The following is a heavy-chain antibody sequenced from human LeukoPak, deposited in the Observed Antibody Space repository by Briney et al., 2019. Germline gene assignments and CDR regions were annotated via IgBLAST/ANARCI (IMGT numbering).Heavy chain of an antibody. V-gene: IGHV3-9*01. Sequence: GGSLRLSCAAPGFTFDDYAVHWVRQAPGKGLEWVSGISWNSGSIGYADSVKGRFTISRDNAKNSLYLQMNSLRAEDTALYYCAKTHSSSGSRRYYFDYWGQGTLVTVSS. CDR3: AKTHSSSGSRRYYFDY. J-gene: IGHJ4*02. CDR1: GFTFDDYA. CDR2: ISWNSGSI. D-gene: IGHD3-22*01.